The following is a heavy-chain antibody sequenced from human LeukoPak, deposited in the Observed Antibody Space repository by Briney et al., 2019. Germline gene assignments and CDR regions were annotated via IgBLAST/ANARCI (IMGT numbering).Heavy chain of an antibody. J-gene: IGHJ4*02. V-gene: IGHV5-51*01. D-gene: IGHD5-24*01. CDR3: ARQDGDGLYYLDY. CDR2: IYPGDSDT. Sequence: GESLKISCEGSGYTFPAYWIAWVRQMPGKGLEWMGIIYPGDSDTRYSPSFQGQVTISADKSISTAYLQWSSLKASDTAMYYCARQDGDGLYYLDYWGPGTLVTVSS. CDR1: GYTFPAYW.